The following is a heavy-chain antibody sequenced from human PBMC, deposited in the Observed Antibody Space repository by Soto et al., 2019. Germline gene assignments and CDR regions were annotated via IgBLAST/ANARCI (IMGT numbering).Heavy chain of an antibody. J-gene: IGHJ4*01. CDR3: TRHVSDF. CDR1: GFTFSGSA. V-gene: IGHV3-73*01. CDR2: IRSKPNNYAT. D-gene: IGHD3-3*01. Sequence: GRSLRLSCAASGFTFSGSAMHWVRQASGKGLEWVGRIRSKPNNYATAYAASVKGRFSISRDDSKNTAYLQMNSLKTEDTAVYYCTRHVSDFWGQGTLVTVSS.